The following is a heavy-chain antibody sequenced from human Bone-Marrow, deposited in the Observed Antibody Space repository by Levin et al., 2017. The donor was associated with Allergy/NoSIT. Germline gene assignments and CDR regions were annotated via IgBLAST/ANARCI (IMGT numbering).Heavy chain of an antibody. CDR3: ARSYYYDSSGPPDAFDI. V-gene: IGHV3-30*04. CDR2: ISYDGSNK. Sequence: GESLKISCAASGFTFSSYAMHWVRQAPGKGLEWVAVISYDGSNKYYADSVKGRFTISRDNSKNTLYLQMNSLRAEDTAVYYCARSYYYDSSGPPDAFDIWGQGTMVTVSS. CDR1: GFTFSSYA. J-gene: IGHJ3*02. D-gene: IGHD3-22*01.